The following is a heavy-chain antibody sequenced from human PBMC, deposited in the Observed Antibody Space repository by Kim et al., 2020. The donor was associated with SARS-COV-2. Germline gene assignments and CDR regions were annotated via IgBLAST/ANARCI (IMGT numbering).Heavy chain of an antibody. V-gene: IGHV3-23*01. Sequence: GGSLRLSCAASGFTFSGYAMSWVRQAPGKGLEWVSAINAGGDDTYYADSVKGRFTISRDNSMNTLYLQMNSLRAEDTAVYYCARWNYYDSRGYLGYWGQGTLVTVSS. CDR3: ARWNYYDSRGYLGY. J-gene: IGHJ4*02. CDR2: INAGGDDT. CDR1: GFTFSGYA. D-gene: IGHD3-22*01.